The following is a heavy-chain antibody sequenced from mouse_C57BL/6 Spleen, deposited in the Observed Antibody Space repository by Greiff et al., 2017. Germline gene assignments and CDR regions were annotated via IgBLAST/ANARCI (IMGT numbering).Heavy chain of an antibody. Sequence: VKLMESGPELVKPGASVKISCKASGYAFSSSWMNWVKQRPGKGLEWIGRIYPGDGDTNYNGKFKGKATLTANKSSSTAYMQLSSLTSENAAVYFCTVTTVVATPLDYWGQGTTLTVSS. D-gene: IGHD1-1*01. V-gene: IGHV1-82*01. CDR3: TVTTVVATPLDY. J-gene: IGHJ2*01. CDR2: IYPGDGDT. CDR1: GYAFSSSW.